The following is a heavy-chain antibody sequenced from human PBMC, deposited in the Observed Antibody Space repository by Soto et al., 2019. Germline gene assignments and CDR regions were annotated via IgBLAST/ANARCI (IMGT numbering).Heavy chain of an antibody. CDR1: GDTFTNHV. CDR3: ASDLGSGYDRGDY. Sequence: QVQLVQSGDEVKKPGSSVKVSCKASGDTFTNHVFNWVRQAPGQGLEWMGGIISLFGTPNYSRRFQGRVTITADESTATRYMELSSLRSDDTAVYYCASDLGSGYDRGDYWGQGTLVTVSS. J-gene: IGHJ4*02. D-gene: IGHD5-12*01. V-gene: IGHV1-69*12. CDR2: IISLFGTP.